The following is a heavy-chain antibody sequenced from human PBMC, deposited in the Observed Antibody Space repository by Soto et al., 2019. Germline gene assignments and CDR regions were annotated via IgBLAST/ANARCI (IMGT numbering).Heavy chain of an antibody. CDR1: NGSISHYY. CDR2: VYSSGSA. J-gene: IGHJ5*02. V-gene: IGHV4-4*07. Sequence: QVQLQESGPGLVKPSETLSLSCTVSNGSISHYYWNWIRRPAGKGLEWIGRVYSSGSASYNHSLRSRVTMSVDTSKNQFSLKLNSVTAADTAVYSCARSVHTESWFDPWGHGNLVTVSS. CDR3: ARSVHTESWFDP. D-gene: IGHD5-18*01.